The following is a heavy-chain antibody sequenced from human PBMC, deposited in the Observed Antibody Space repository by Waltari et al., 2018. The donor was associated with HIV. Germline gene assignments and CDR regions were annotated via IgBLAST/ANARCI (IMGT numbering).Heavy chain of an antibody. D-gene: IGHD3-22*01. CDR1: GGSFRGYY. V-gene: IGHV4-34*01. J-gene: IGHJ4*02. Sequence: QVQLQQWGAGLLKPSETLSLTCAVYGGSFRGYYWSWIRQPPGKGLEWIGEINHSGSTNYNPSLKSRVTISVDTSKNQFSLKLSSVTAADTAVYYCARSPSHSGGYQDDWGQGTLVTVSS. CDR3: ARSPSHSGGYQDD. CDR2: INHSGST.